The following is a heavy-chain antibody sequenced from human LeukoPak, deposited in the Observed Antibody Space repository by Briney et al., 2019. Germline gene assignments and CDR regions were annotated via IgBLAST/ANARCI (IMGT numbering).Heavy chain of an antibody. V-gene: IGHV4-31*03. J-gene: IGHJ4*02. CDR1: GGSISSGGYY. D-gene: IGHD6-13*01. CDR2: IYYSGST. Sequence: SETLSLTCTVSGGSISSGGYYWSWIRQHPRKGLEWIGYIYYSGSTYYNPSLKSRVTISVDTSKNQFSLKLSSVTAADTAVYYCASCIAAAGTVGFDYWGQGTLVTVSS. CDR3: ASCIAAAGTVGFDY.